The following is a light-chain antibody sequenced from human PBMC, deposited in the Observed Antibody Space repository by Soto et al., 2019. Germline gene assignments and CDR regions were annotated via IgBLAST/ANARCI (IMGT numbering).Light chain of an antibody. CDR1: QGIANF. CDR3: QQFYAFPRT. Sequence: DIQLTQSPSFLSASVGDKVTITCRASQGIANFLAWFQQKPGRAPNLLLYTAATLQGGVPSRFSGSGSGTEFTLTITSLQAEDFATYYCQQFYAFPRTFGQGTKVDIK. CDR2: TAA. V-gene: IGKV1-9*01. J-gene: IGKJ1*01.